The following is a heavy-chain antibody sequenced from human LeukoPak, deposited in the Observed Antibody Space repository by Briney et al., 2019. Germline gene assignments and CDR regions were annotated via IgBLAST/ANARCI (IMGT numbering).Heavy chain of an antibody. CDR3: AKGYCSSTSCYTFDY. D-gene: IGHD2-2*01. V-gene: IGHV3-23*01. CDR2: ISGSGGST. Sequence: GGSLRLSCAASGFTFSSYAMSWVRQAPGKGLEWVSAISGSGGSTYYADSVKGRFTISRDNFKNTLYLQMNSLRAEDPAVYYCAKGYCSSTSCYTFDYWGQGTLVTVSS. J-gene: IGHJ4*02. CDR1: GFTFSSYA.